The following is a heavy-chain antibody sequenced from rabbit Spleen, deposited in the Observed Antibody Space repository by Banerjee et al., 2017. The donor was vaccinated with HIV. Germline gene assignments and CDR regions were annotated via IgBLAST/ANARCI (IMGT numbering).Heavy chain of an antibody. D-gene: IGHD2-1*01. CDR2: IDPVFGVT. V-gene: IGHV1S47*01. J-gene: IGHJ4*01. CDR3: VRDRANIGGDYGPYYFDF. Sequence: QEQLVESGGGLVQPGGSLKLSCKASGFDFSGYGVSWVRQAPGKGLEWIGYIDPVFGVTYYASWVNGRFSISRENTQNTVYLQLNSLTAADTATYFCVRDRANIGGDYGPYYFDFWGPGTLVTVS. CDR1: GFDFSGYG.